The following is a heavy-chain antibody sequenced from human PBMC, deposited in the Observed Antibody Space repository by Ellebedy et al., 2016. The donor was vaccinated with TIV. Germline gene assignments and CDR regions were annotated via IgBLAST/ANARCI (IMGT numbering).Heavy chain of an antibody. Sequence: ASVKVSCKASGYTFTSYHMYWVRQAPGQGLEWMGIINPSGGSTTYAQKFQGRVTMTRDTSTSTVNMEVSSLRSADTAVYYCARDLYMDVWGKGTTVTVSS. CDR2: INPSGGST. J-gene: IGHJ6*03. V-gene: IGHV1-46*01. CDR1: GYTFTSYH. CDR3: ARDLYMDV.